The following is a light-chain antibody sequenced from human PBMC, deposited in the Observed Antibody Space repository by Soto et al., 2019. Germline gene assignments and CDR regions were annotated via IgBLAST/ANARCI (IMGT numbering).Light chain of an antibody. J-gene: IGKJ1*01. Sequence: ETVLTQSPATLSLSPGERATLSCRASQSVSSYLVWYQQKPGQAPRLLIYGASNRATGIPDRFSGSGSGTDFTLTISRLEPEDFAVYYCQQYGSSGTFGQGTKVDIK. V-gene: IGKV3-20*01. CDR2: GAS. CDR1: QSVSSY. CDR3: QQYGSSGT.